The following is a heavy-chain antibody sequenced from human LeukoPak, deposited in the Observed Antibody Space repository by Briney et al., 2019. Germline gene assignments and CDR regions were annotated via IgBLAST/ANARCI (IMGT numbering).Heavy chain of an antibody. V-gene: IGHV4-30-2*01. J-gene: IGHJ4*02. Sequence: SETLSLTCAVSGGSISSGGYSWSRIRQPPGKGLEWIGYIYHSGSTYYNPSLKSRVTISVDRSKNQFSLKLSSVTAADTAVYYCVRNVYSSSWYYFDYWGQGTLVTVSS. CDR1: GGSISSGGYS. D-gene: IGHD6-13*01. CDR2: IYHSGST. CDR3: VRNVYSSSWYYFDY.